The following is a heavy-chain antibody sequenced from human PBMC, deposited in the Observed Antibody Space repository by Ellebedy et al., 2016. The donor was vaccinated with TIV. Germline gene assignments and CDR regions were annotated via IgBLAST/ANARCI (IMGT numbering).Heavy chain of an antibody. V-gene: IGHV3-9*01. CDR3: AKDIWRTLDAFDI. CDR2: ISWNSGSI. Sequence: SLKISXAASGFTFDDYAMHWVRQAPGKGLEWVSGISWNSGSIGYADSVKGRFTISRDNAKNSLYLQMNSLRAEDTALYYCAKDIWRTLDAFDIWGQGTMVTVSS. CDR1: GFTFDDYA. J-gene: IGHJ3*02. D-gene: IGHD1-7*01.